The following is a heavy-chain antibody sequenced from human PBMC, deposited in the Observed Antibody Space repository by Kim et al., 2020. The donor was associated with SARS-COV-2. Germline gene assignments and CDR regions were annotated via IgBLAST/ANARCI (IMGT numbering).Heavy chain of an antibody. J-gene: IGHJ6*02. CDR3: AKDMKYSSSRVWYYYGMDV. Sequence: GRFTISRDNSKNTLYLQMNSLRAEDTAVYYCAKDMKYSSSRVWYYYGMDVWGQGTTVTVSS. V-gene: IGHV3-23*01. D-gene: IGHD6-13*01.